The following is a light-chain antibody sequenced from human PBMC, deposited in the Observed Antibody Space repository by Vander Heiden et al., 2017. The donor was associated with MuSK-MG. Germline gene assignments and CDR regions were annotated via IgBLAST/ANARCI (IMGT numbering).Light chain of an antibody. CDR3: QEWNSITLV. V-gene: IGLV3-1*01. J-gene: IGLJ2*01. Sequence: SYELTQPPSVSVSPGQTASITCSGDKLGDKYACWYQQKPAQSPVLVIYQDSKRTSGIPECFSGSNSGTTATPTIRGTQAVDDAYYYCQEWNSITLVFGGGTKLTVL. CDR2: QDS. CDR1: KLGDKY.